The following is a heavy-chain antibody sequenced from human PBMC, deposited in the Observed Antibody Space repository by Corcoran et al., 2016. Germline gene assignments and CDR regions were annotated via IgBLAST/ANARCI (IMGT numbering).Heavy chain of an antibody. Sequence: EVQLVESGGGLVQPGGSLRLSCAASGFAFSSYSMNWVRLTPGKKLEWVSYISSTSSDIFDADSVKGRFTISRDNARNSLSLHMNSLRDEDTAVYYCARARIEAYDYWGQGTLVTVSS. D-gene: IGHD2-15*01. CDR3: ARARIEAYDY. J-gene: IGHJ4*02. CDR1: GFAFSSYS. CDR2: ISSTSSDI. V-gene: IGHV3-48*02.